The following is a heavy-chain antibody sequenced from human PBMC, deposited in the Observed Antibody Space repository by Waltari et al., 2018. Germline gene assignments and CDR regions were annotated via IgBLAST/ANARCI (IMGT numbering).Heavy chain of an antibody. D-gene: IGHD3-16*02. CDR1: GGSISSYY. Sequence: QVQLQESGPGLVKPSETLSLTCTVSGGSISSYYWSWIRQPPGKGLEWIGYIYYSGSTNYNPSLKSRVTISVDTSKNQFSLKLSSVTAADTAVYYCARVATFGGVIVPKYYFDYWGQGTLVTVSS. CDR2: IYYSGST. V-gene: IGHV4-59*01. J-gene: IGHJ4*02. CDR3: ARVATFGGVIVPKYYFDY.